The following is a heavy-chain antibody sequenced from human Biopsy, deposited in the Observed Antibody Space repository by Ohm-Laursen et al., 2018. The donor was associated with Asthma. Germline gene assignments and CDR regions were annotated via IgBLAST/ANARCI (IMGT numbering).Heavy chain of an antibody. D-gene: IGHD3-22*01. CDR1: GFKFDEYT. CDR3: AKVRSDWVITESFDY. Sequence: SLRLSCTASGFKFDEYTMHWVRQAPGKGLEWVSGISWNSATIGYAGSVEGRFTISRDNAKNSVFLHMDSLRPEDTAFYYCAKVRSDWVITESFDYWGQGVLVTVS. CDR2: ISWNSATI. V-gene: IGHV3-9*01. J-gene: IGHJ4*02.